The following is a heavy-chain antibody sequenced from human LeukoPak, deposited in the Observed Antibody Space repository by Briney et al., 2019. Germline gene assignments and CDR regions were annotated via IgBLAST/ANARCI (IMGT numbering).Heavy chain of an antibody. CDR2: ISGSGGST. J-gene: IGHJ4*02. CDR3: AKDYRDGHDYGDY. D-gene: IGHD3-16*02. Sequence: GGSLRLSCAASGLTFSSYAMSWVRQAPGKGLEWVSAISGSGGSTYYADSVKGRFTISRDNSKNTLYLQMNSLRAEDTAVYYCAKDYRDGHDYGDYWGQGTLVTVSS. V-gene: IGHV3-23*01. CDR1: GLTFSSYA.